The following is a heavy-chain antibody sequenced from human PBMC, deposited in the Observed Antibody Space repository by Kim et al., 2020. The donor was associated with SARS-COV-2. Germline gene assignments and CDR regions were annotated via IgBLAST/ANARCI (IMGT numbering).Heavy chain of an antibody. CDR2: IRNKPNSYTT. J-gene: IGHJ4*02. CDR3: FKDHRVLDS. V-gene: IGHV3-72*01. CDR1: GFSFSDNY. Sequence: GGSLRLSCVASGFSFSDNYMDWVRQAPGKGLEWVGRIRNKPNSYTTEYAPSVKGRFTVSRDDSKNSLYLQMDSLKTEDTASYYCFKDHRVLDSWGQGTLV.